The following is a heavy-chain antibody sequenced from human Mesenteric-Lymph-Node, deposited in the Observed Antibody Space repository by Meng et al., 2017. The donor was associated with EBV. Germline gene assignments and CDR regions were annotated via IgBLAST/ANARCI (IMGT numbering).Heavy chain of an antibody. V-gene: IGHV4-30-4*01. CDR1: GGSISSGG. J-gene: IGHJ4*02. Sequence: QAQLEESGPGLGNPSTSLAPTCAVSGGSISSGGSWIRQPPGKGLEWIGYIYYNGITYYNPSLKSRVTISIDTSRNQFSLKLSSVTAADTGVYYCARTGYTDYRDDSWGQGTLVTVSS. CDR2: IYYNGIT. CDR3: ARTGYTDYRDDS. D-gene: IGHD5-12*01.